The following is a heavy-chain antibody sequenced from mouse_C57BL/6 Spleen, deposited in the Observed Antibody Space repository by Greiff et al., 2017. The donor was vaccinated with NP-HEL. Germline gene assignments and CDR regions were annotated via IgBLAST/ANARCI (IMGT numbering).Heavy chain of an antibody. CDR2: IYPGSGNT. CDR1: GYSFTSYY. Sequence: VQLQQSGPELVKPGASVEISCKASGYSFTSYYIHWVKQRPGQGLEWIGWIYPGSGNTKYNEKFKGKATLTADTSSSTAYMQLSSLTSEDSAVYYCARGGDYYGSSFDYWGQGTTLTVSS. CDR3: ARGGDYYGSSFDY. V-gene: IGHV1-66*01. J-gene: IGHJ2*01. D-gene: IGHD1-1*01.